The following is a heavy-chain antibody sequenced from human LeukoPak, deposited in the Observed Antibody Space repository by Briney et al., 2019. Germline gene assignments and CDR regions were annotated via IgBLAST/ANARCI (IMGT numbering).Heavy chain of an antibody. V-gene: IGHV4-34*01. CDR3: ARPLRGFDP. CDR1: GGSFSGYY. CDR2: INHSGST. J-gene: IGHJ5*02. Sequence: SQTQSLTCAVYGGSFSGYYWSWIRQPPGKGLEWIGEINHSGSTNYNPSLKSRVTISVDTSKNQFSLKLSSVTAADTAVYYCARPLRGFDPWGQGTLVTVSS.